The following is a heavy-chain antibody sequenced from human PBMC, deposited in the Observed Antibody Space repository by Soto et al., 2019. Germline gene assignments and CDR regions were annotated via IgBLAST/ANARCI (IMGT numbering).Heavy chain of an antibody. CDR2: LNGDGSDT. D-gene: IGHD1-26*01. CDR3: VREGYGSLDY. V-gene: IGHV3-74*03. CDR1: GFTFTSPW. J-gene: IGHJ4*02. Sequence: EVQLVESGGGLVQPGGSLRLSCAASGFTFTSPWMHWVRQAPGKGLEWVSRLNGDGSDTQYAVSAKGRFTISRDNAKNTLYLQMNSRRAEDTAVYYCVREGYGSLDYWGQGTLVTVSS.